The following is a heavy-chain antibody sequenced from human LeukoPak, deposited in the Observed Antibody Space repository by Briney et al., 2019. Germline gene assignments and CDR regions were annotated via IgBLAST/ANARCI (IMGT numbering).Heavy chain of an antibody. CDR2: IYYSGST. CDR1: GGSFGSYY. D-gene: IGHD3-22*01. CDR3: ASRTYYYDSSGYSEFDY. V-gene: IGHV4-59*08. Sequence: AGTLSLTCAVSGGSFGSYYWNWIRQPPGKGMEGIGCIYYSGSTNYHPSLKSRVTISVDTSKNQFSLKLSSVTAADTAVYYCASRTYYYDSSGYSEFDYWGQGTLVTVSS. J-gene: IGHJ4*02.